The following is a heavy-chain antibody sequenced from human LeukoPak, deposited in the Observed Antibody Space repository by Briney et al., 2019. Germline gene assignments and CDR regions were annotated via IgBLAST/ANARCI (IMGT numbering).Heavy chain of an antibody. CDR2: IYYSGST. V-gene: IGHV4-59*08. CDR3: ARQSPISRAIDY. Sequence: SETLSLTCTVSGGSISSYYWSWIRQPPGKGLEWIGYIYYSGSTNYNPALKSRVAISLDTSKNQFSLKLTSVTAADTAVYYCARQSPISRAIDYRGQGTLVTVSS. J-gene: IGHJ4*02. CDR1: GGSISSYY.